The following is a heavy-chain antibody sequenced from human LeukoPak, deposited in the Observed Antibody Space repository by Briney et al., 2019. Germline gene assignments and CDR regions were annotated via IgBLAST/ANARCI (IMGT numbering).Heavy chain of an antibody. Sequence: PSETLSLTCTVSGGSISSGDYYWSWIRQPPGKGLEWIGYIYYSGSTNYNPSLKSRVTISVDTSKNQFSLKLSSVTAADTAVYYCARLRGYRYTLDYWGQGTLVTVSS. CDR1: GGSISSGDYY. V-gene: IGHV4-61*08. CDR3: ARLRGYRYTLDY. CDR2: IYYSGST. J-gene: IGHJ4*02. D-gene: IGHD3-16*02.